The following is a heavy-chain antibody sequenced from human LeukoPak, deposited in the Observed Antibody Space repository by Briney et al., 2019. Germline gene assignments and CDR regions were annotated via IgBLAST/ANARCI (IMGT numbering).Heavy chain of an antibody. D-gene: IGHD3-9*01. V-gene: IGHV1-2*06. CDR1: GYIFTGHY. J-gene: IGHJ6*03. CDR3: ARVINYDILTGIISYYMDV. CDR2: INPKTGGT. Sequence: ASVKVSCKASGYIFTGHYMNWVRQVPGQGLEWMGRINPKTGGTNYAQNFQGRVTMTRDTSISTTYMELSRLRPDDTAVYYCARVINYDILTGIISYYMDVWGKGTTVTVSS.